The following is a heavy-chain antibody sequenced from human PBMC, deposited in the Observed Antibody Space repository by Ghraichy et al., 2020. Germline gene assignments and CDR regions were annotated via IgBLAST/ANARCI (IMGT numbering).Heavy chain of an antibody. CDR1: GGSISSYY. CDR3: ARDDFWTTTGYYYMDV. J-gene: IGHJ6*03. V-gene: IGHV4-59*01. Sequence: SETLSLTCTVSGGSISSYYWSWIRQPPGKGLEWIGYVYYVGSTNYNPSLESRVTLSVDTSRNQFSLKLSAVTAADTAVYYCARDDFWTTTGYYYMDVWGTVTTVTVSS. D-gene: IGHD3/OR15-3a*01. CDR2: VYYVGST.